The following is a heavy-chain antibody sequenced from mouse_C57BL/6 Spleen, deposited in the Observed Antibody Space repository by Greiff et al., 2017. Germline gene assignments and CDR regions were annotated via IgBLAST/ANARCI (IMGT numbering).Heavy chain of an antibody. CDR3: ARSDTTVVAPLDY. V-gene: IGHV1-59*01. Sequence: QVQLQQPGAELVRPGTSVKLSCKASGYTFTSYWMHWVKQRPGQGLEWIGVIDPSDSYTNYNQKFKGKATLTVDTSSSTAYMQLSSLTSEDSAVYYCARSDTTVVAPLDYWGQGTTLTVSS. J-gene: IGHJ2*01. D-gene: IGHD1-1*01. CDR1: GYTFTSYW. CDR2: IDPSDSYT.